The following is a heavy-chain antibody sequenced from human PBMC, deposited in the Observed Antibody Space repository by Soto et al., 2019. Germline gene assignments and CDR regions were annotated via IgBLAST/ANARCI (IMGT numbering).Heavy chain of an antibody. J-gene: IGHJ5*02. D-gene: IGHD2-2*01. CDR1: GGTFSSYA. CDR2: IIPIFGTA. Sequence: ASVKVSCKASGGTFSSYAISWVRQAPGQGLEWMGGIIPIFGTANYAQKFQGRVTITADESTSTAYMELSSLRSEDTAVYYCANSGGDIVVVTAAIRRSFNWFDPWGQGTLVTVSS. V-gene: IGHV1-69*13. CDR3: ANSGGDIVVVTAAIRRSFNWFDP.